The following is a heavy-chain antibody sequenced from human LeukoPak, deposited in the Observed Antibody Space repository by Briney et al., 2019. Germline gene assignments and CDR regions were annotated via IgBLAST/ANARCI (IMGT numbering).Heavy chain of an antibody. CDR3: TTDYDFWGRGY. CDR1: GFTFSNAW. CDR2: IKSKTDGGTT. V-gene: IGHV3-15*01. Sequence: GGPLRLSCAASGFTFSNAWMSWVRQAPGKGLEWVGRIKSKTDGGTTDYAAPVKGRFTISRDDSKNTLYLQMNSLKTEDTAVYYCTTDYDFWGRGYWGQGTLVTVSS. D-gene: IGHD3-3*01. J-gene: IGHJ4*02.